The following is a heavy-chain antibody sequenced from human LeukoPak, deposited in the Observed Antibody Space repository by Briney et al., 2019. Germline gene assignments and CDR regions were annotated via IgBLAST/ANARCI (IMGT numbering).Heavy chain of an antibody. CDR3: GRTPPYYYDSSGYYFDN. CDR2: ISTYNGNR. CDR1: GYTFTSYG. D-gene: IGHD3-22*01. Sequence: ASVKVSFKASGYTFTSYGFSWVRQAPGQGLELMGWISTYNGNRNYAEQLQGRGTMTTDTSTSTAYMELRSLRSDDAAVYYYGRTPPYYYDSSGYYFDNWGEGTLVTVSS. J-gene: IGHJ4*02. V-gene: IGHV1-18*01.